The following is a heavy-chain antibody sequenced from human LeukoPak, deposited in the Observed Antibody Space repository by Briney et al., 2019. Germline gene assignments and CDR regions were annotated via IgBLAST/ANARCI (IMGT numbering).Heavy chain of an antibody. J-gene: IGHJ6*02. Sequence: GGSLRLSCAASGFTVSSNYMSWVRQAPGKGQEWVSVIYSGGTTYYADSVKGRFTISRDTSKNTLYLQMNSLRAEDTAVYYCARDPVGAIGYGMDVRGQGTTVTVSS. CDR3: ARDPVGAIGYGMDV. V-gene: IGHV3-66*01. CDR1: GFTVSSNY. D-gene: IGHD1-26*01. CDR2: IYSGGTT.